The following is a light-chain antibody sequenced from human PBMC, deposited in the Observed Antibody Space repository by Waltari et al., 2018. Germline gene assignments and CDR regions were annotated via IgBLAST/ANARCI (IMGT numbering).Light chain of an antibody. V-gene: IGKV3-20*01. CDR1: QTVDDY. J-gene: IGKJ1*01. Sequence: EVVLTQSPGALSLSPGERATISCRASQTVDDYLSCYQQKPGQAPRLLIYGASSKAAGIPDRFSGSGSGTDFTLTISRLEPEDFAMYYCQQYVRSPETFGLGTRVEI. CDR3: QQYVRSPET. CDR2: GAS.